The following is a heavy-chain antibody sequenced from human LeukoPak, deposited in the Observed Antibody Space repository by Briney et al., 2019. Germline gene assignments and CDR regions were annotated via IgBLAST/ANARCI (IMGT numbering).Heavy chain of an antibody. Sequence: GGSLRLSCAASGFTFSSYWMSWVRQAPGKGLEWVANIKRDGSEKYYVDSVKGRFTISRDNTKNSLYLQMNSQRAEDTAVYYCARLAKNWFDPWGQGTLVTVSS. J-gene: IGHJ5*02. V-gene: IGHV3-7*01. CDR2: IKRDGSEK. CDR3: ARLAKNWFDP. CDR1: GFTFSSYW.